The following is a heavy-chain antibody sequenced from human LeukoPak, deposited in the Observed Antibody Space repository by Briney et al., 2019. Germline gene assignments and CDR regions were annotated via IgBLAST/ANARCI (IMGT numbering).Heavy chain of an antibody. CDR2: INPDGSTT. Sequence: PGGSLRLSCAASGFTFITYWMHWVRQAPGKGLVWVSRINPDGSTTSYADSVKGRFTVSRDNARNTLYLQMNGLRAEDTAVYYCARVSIGWYHFDYWGQGTLVTVSS. V-gene: IGHV3-74*01. CDR1: GFTFITYW. D-gene: IGHD6-19*01. CDR3: ARVSIGWYHFDY. J-gene: IGHJ4*02.